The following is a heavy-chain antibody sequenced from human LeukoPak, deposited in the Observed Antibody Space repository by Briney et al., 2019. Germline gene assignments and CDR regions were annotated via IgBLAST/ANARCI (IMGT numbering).Heavy chain of an antibody. CDR2: INPSGGST. Sequence: ASVKVSCKASGYTFTSYYMHWVRQAPGQGLEWMGIINPSGGSTSYAQKFQGRVTITADKSTSTAYMELSSLRSEDTAVYYCARDGGPEWEPTTLDYWGQGTLVTVSS. CDR1: GYTFTSYY. CDR3: ARDGGPEWEPTTLDY. V-gene: IGHV1-46*01. D-gene: IGHD1-26*01. J-gene: IGHJ4*02.